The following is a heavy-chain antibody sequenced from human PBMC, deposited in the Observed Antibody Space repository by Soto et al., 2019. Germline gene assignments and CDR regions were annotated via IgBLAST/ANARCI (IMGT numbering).Heavy chain of an antibody. V-gene: IGHV1-69*01. CDR3: ARVVVGSRLSLDY. J-gene: IGHJ4*02. Sequence: QVQLVQSGAEVKKPGSSVTVSCKASGGTFSSYTISWVRQAPGQGLEWMAGISPIFGTPISAQKFQERVTITADDSTMTAYMEMNRLTSEETAVYYCARVVVGSRLSLDYWGQGTLVTISS. D-gene: IGHD1-26*01. CDR2: ISPIFGTP. CDR1: GGTFSSYT.